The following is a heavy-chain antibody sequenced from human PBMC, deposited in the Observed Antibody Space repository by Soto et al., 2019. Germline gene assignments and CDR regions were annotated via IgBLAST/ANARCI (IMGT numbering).Heavy chain of an antibody. CDR3: AGETSDSTFEY. Sequence: QVQLVQSGAEVKKPGASVKVSCKASGYTFTSYDINWVRQATGQGLEWMGWMNPNSGNTGYAQKFQGRVTMTRNTSISTAYMGMSSLGSEDPAVYYCAGETSDSTFEYWGQGTMVTVSS. CDR1: GYTFTSYD. J-gene: IGHJ4*02. D-gene: IGHD2-15*01. V-gene: IGHV1-8*01. CDR2: MNPNSGNT.